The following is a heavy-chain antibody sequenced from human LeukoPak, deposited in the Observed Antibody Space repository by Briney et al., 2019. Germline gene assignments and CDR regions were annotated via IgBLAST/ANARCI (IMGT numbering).Heavy chain of an antibody. D-gene: IGHD6-13*01. CDR1: GFTFNYYG. CDR2: IRYDGSNK. CDR3: AKDRTIAAAYTSFDP. J-gene: IGHJ5*02. V-gene: IGHV3-30*02. Sequence: GGSLRLSCAASGFTFNYYGMNWVRQAPGKGLEWVAFIRYDGSNKYYADSVKGRFTISRDNSKNTLYLQMNSLRAEDTAVYYCAKDRTIAAAYTSFDPWGQGTLVTVSS.